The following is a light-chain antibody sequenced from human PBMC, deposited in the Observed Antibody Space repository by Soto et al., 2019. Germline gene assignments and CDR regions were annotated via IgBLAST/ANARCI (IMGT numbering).Light chain of an antibody. CDR2: GAS. CDR3: QQYGSSST. Sequence: EIVMTQSPRTLSLYPGERAILSCRASQTISSNYLAWYQQKPGQAPRLLIYGASSRPTGIPDRFSGSGSGTDFTLTISRLEPEDFAVYYCQQYGSSSTFGQGTRLEIK. J-gene: IGKJ5*01. CDR1: QTISSNY. V-gene: IGKV3-20*01.